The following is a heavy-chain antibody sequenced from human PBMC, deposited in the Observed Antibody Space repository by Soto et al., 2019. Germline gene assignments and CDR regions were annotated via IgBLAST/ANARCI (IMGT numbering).Heavy chain of an antibody. CDR2: IVVDSGNT. J-gene: IGHJ3*02. CDR3: AASYYDTSAFDI. Sequence: QMQLVQSGPEVKKPGTSVKVSCKASGFTFSGSAVRWVRQARGQRPEWIGWIVVDSGNTNYAQKFQERVTITRDMATGTTSMELRSLRSDDTAVYYCAASYYDTSAFDIWGQGTLNTVSS. D-gene: IGHD3-22*01. CDR1: GFTFSGSA. V-gene: IGHV1-58*01.